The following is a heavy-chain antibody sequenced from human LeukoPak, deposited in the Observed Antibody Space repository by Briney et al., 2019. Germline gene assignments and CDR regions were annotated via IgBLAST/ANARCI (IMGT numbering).Heavy chain of an antibody. V-gene: IGHV4-59*08. CDR3: ARLGSGGSSWPYYFDY. CDR1: GGSISSYY. D-gene: IGHD6-13*01. Sequence: SSQTLSLTCTVSGGSISSYYWSWIRQPPGKGLEWIGYIYYSGSTNYNPSLKSRVTISVDTSKNQFSLKLSSVTAADTAVYYCARLGSGGSSWPYYFDYWGQGTLVTVSS. J-gene: IGHJ4*02. CDR2: IYYSGST.